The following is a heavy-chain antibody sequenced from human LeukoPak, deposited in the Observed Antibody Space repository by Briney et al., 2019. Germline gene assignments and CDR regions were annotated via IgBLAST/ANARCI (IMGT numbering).Heavy chain of an antibody. V-gene: IGHV4-38-2*01. Sequence: SETLSLTCAVSGYSISSGYYWGWIRQPPGKGLEWIGSIYHSGSTYYNPSLKSRVTISVDTSKNQSSLKLSSVTAADTAVYYCARHDYYDSSGYYYSHAFDIWGQGTMVTVSS. CDR1: GYSISSGYY. D-gene: IGHD3-22*01. J-gene: IGHJ3*02. CDR3: ARHDYYDSSGYYYSHAFDI. CDR2: IYHSGST.